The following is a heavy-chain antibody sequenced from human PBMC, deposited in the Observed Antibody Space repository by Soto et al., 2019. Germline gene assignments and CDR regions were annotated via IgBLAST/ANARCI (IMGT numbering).Heavy chain of an antibody. V-gene: IGHV4-39*01. D-gene: IGHD3-10*01. J-gene: IGHJ4*02. CDR3: ARLNTWFGKIDY. CDR1: GGSISSSSYY. Sequence: QLQLQESGPGLVKPSETLSLTCTVSGGSISSSSYYWGWIRQPPGKGLEWIGSIYYSGSTYYNPSLKSRVTISVDTSKNQFSLKLSSVTAADTAVYYCARLNTWFGKIDYWGQGTLVTVSS. CDR2: IYYSGST.